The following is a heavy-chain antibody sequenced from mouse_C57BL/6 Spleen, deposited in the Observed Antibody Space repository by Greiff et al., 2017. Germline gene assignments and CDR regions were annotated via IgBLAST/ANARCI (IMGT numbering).Heavy chain of an antibody. V-gene: IGHV5-17*01. CDR3: ASDYASYFDY. CDR2: ISSGSSTI. J-gene: IGHJ2*01. Sequence: EVQVVESGGGLVKPGGSLKLSCAASGFTFSDYGMHWVRQAPEKGLEWVAYISSGSSTIYYADTVKGRFTISRDNAKNTLFLQMTSLRSEDTAMYYCASDYASYFDYWGQGTTLTVSS. CDR1: GFTFSDYG. D-gene: IGHD2-13*01.